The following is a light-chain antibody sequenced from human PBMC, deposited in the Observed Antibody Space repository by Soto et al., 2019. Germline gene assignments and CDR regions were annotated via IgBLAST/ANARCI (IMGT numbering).Light chain of an antibody. V-gene: IGKV1-33*01. J-gene: IGKJ5*01. CDR1: QSIGKH. CDR2: AAS. Sequence: DLQMTQSPSSLSASLGDRVTITCRASQSIGKHLNWYQQKPGKAPKFLIYAASSLQSGVHSRFRGSGSGTDFTFTIRRLQPEDIATYYCKQYENLPTFGQGTRLEIK. CDR3: KQYENLPT.